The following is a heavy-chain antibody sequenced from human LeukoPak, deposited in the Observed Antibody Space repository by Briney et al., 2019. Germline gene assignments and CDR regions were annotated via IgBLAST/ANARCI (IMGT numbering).Heavy chain of an antibody. J-gene: IGHJ4*02. CDR3: ARDGYSSSFATDY. CDR1: GFTFSSYS. V-gene: IGHV3-21*01. Sequence: TPGGSLRLSCAASGFTFSSYSMNWVRQAPGKGLEWVSSISSSSSYIYYADSVKGRFTISRDNAKNSLYLQMNSLRAEDTAVYYCARDGYSSSFATDYWGQGTLVTASS. D-gene: IGHD6-13*01. CDR2: ISSSSSYI.